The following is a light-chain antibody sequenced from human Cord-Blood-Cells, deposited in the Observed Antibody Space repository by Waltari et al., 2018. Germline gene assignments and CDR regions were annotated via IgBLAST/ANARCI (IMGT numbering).Light chain of an antibody. CDR1: QSFLHSNGYNY. J-gene: IGKJ2*01. CDR2: LGS. CDR3: MQALRTPDT. V-gene: IGKV2-28*01. Sequence: DIVLTQSPLPLPVTPGETVSISCRSRQSFLHSNGYNYLDWYLQKLGQSPQLLVYLGSNRAAGVPDRFSGSGSGTECTLRSSRVEAEDVGVYYCMQALRTPDTFGQGTRLEI.